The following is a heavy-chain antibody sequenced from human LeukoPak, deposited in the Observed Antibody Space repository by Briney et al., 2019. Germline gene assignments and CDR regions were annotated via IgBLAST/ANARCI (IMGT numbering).Heavy chain of an antibody. V-gene: IGHV4-59*01. Sequence: PSETLSLTCTVSGGSISSDYWSWIRQPPGKGLEWIGYINYSWYTNYNPSLKSRVTISVDTSKNQFSLKLSSVTAADTAVYYCARGGYSSGFHFDYWGQGTLVTVSS. CDR3: ARGGYSSGFHFDY. CDR1: GGSISSDY. D-gene: IGHD3-22*01. CDR2: INYSWYT. J-gene: IGHJ4*02.